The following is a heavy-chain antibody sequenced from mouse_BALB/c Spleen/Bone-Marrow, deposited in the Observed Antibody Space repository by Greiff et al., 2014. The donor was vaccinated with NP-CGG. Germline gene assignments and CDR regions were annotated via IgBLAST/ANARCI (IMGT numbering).Heavy chain of an antibody. J-gene: IGHJ4*01. Sequence: EVQLQQSGPELVKPGASVKVSCKASGYAFTSYNMYWVKQSHGKSLEWIGYIDSYNGGTSYNQKFKGKATLTVDKSSSTAYMHLNSLTSEDSAVYYCASYGSSYGAMDYWGQGTSVTVSS. CDR1: GYAFTSYN. CDR3: ASYGSSYGAMDY. CDR2: IDSYNGGT. D-gene: IGHD1-1*01. V-gene: IGHV1S135*01.